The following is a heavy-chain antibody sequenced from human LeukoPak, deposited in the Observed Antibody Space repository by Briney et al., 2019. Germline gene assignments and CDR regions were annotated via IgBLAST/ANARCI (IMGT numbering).Heavy chain of an antibody. D-gene: IGHD3-22*01. CDR2: IRKDGNAK. V-gene: IGHV3-7*01. J-gene: IGHJ4*02. Sequence: GGSRRLSCTASGFAFSDFWMSWVRQAPGKGLEWVANIRKDGNAKYYVPSVRGRFTISRDNAKNSLYLQMNSLTAEDTAVYYCATSHDSSGNNWGQGTLVTVSS. CDR1: GFAFSDFW. CDR3: ATSHDSSGNN.